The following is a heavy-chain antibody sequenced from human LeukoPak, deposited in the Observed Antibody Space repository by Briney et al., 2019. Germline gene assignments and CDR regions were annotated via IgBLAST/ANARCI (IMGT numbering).Heavy chain of an antibody. CDR3: ARRSSIGSPLFDY. CDR1: GYDFSNYW. J-gene: IGHJ4*02. CDR2: ISPDDSDT. D-gene: IGHD5/OR15-5a*01. Sequence: GESLKIPCKGFGYDFSNYWIGWVRHMRGKGLEWMGIISPDDSDTRYSPSFEGQVTVSAAKSISTAYLQWSSLKTSDTAMYYCARRSSIGSPLFDYWGQGTLVTVSS. V-gene: IGHV5-51*01.